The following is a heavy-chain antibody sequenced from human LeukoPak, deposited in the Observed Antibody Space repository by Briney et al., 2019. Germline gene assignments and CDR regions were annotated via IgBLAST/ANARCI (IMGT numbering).Heavy chain of an antibody. CDR3: ARDGHSSSWDRDLDYYYGMDV. D-gene: IGHD6-13*01. CDR2: IYSGGST. Sequence: GGSLRLSCAASGFTVSSNHMSWVRQAPGKGLEWVSVIYSGGSTYYADSVKGRFTISRDNSKNTLYLQMNSLRAEDTAVYYCARDGHSSSWDRDLDYYYGMDVWGQGTTVTVSS. J-gene: IGHJ6*02. CDR1: GFTVSSNH. V-gene: IGHV3-53*01.